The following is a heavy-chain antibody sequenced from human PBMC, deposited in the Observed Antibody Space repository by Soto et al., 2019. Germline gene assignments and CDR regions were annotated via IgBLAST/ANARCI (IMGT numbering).Heavy chain of an antibody. V-gene: IGHV1-18*01. CDR1: GYTFTSYG. CDR2: ISAYNGNT. D-gene: IGHD2-21*02. J-gene: IGHJ4*02. CDR3: ARDPHGGGYCYEWDGGY. Sequence: QVQLVQSGAEVKKPGASVKVSCKASGYTFTSYGISWVRQAPGQGLEWMGWISAYNGNTNYAQKLQGRVTMTTDTSTRTAYMEVRSLGSDDTAVYYWARDPHGGGYCYEWDGGYWGQGTLVTVSS.